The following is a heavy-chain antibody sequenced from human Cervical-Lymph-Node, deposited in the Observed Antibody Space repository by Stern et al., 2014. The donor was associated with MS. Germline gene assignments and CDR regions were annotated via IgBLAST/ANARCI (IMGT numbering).Heavy chain of an antibody. CDR1: GGSIRSGGYH. V-gene: IGHV4-31*03. Sequence: QVQLQESGPGLVKPSQTLSLTCTVSGGSIRSGGYHWSWIRQHPGKGLECIGFISYSGSTYYNPSLKSRVTISVDTSKNEFSLRLNSVTAADAAVYYCARDLGRAFDIWGQGTMVTVSS. CDR2: ISYSGST. CDR3: ARDLGRAFDI. J-gene: IGHJ3*02.